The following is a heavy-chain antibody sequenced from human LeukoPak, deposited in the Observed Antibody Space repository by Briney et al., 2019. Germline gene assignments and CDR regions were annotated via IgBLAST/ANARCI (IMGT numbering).Heavy chain of an antibody. CDR1: GGSINNYY. D-gene: IGHD2-2*01. CDR2: IYYSGST. Sequence: SETLSLTCAVSGGSINNYYWGWIRQPPGKRLEWIGYIYYSGSTNHNPSLKSRVTISVDTSKNEFSLRLSSVTAADTAVYYCARRQYCTSSRCFLAFDIWGQGTMVTVPP. J-gene: IGHJ3*02. V-gene: IGHV4-59*08. CDR3: ARRQYCTSSRCFLAFDI.